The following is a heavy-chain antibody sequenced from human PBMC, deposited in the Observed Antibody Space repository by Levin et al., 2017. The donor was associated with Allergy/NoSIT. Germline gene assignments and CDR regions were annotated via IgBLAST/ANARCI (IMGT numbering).Heavy chain of an antibody. V-gene: IGHV3-15*01. D-gene: IGHD3-10*01. CDR1: GFTFSNAW. CDR3: TTDLMGRGLDY. J-gene: IGHJ4*02. CDR2: IKSKTDGGTT. Sequence: GESLKISCAASGFTFSNAWMSWVRQAPGKGLEWVGRIKSKTDGGTTDYAAPVKGRFTISRDDSKNTLYLQMNSLKTEDTAVYYCTTDLMGRGLDYWGQGTLVTVSS.